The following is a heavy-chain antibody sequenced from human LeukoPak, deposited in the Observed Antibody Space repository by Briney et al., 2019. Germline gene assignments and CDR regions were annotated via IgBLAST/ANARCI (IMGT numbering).Heavy chain of an antibody. Sequence: SVTQSLTCTVSGGSLSSYYWSWIRQPPGKGLEWIVYNYYSGCTNYNPSLKSRVTISVDTSKYQFPMKLSSVTAADTAVYYCARNVAKWAGYLDYWGQGTLVTVSS. J-gene: IGHJ4*02. D-gene: IGHD5-12*01. V-gene: IGHV4-59*01. CDR3: ARNVAKWAGYLDY. CDR2: NYYSGCT. CDR1: GGSLSSYY.